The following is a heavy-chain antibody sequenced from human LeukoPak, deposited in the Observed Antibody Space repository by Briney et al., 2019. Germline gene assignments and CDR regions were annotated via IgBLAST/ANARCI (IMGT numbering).Heavy chain of an antibody. J-gene: IGHJ4*02. CDR1: GISFGSYW. V-gene: IGHV3-7*01. D-gene: IGHD3-22*01. Sequence: GGSLRLSCAASGISFGSYWVTWVRQAPGKGLEWVANIGQDGTETAYVGSVKGRFTISRDNARKLLFLQMSSLRADDTAVYYCAIPSSYDGSRYYHAYWGQGTLVSVSS. CDR3: AIPSSYDGSRYYHAY. CDR2: IGQDGTET.